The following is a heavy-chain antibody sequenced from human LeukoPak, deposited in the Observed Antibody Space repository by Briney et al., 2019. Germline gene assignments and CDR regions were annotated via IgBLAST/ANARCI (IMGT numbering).Heavy chain of an antibody. Sequence: PGGSLRLSRAASGFTFSSYSMNWVRQAPGKGLEWVSSISSSSSYIYYADSVKGRFTISRDNAKNSLYLQMNSLRAEDTAVYYCARDHGDDSSGYWYSWGQGTLVTVSS. J-gene: IGHJ4*02. CDR3: ARDHGDDSSGYWYS. CDR1: GFTFSSYS. D-gene: IGHD3-22*01. CDR2: ISSSSSYI. V-gene: IGHV3-21*01.